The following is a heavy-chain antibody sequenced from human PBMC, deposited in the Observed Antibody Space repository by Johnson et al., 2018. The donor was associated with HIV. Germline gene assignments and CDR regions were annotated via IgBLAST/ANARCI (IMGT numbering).Heavy chain of an antibody. CDR3: ARAYYDSSGYYPHAFHV. CDR1: GFSVSSNY. Sequence: EVQLVESGGGLIQPGGSLGVSCEASGFSVSSNYMSWVRQAPGKGLEWVSSIYRGGNTYYADSVKGRFTISRDNSENTLYLQMNSLRAEDTAVYYCARAYYDSSGYYPHAFHVWGQGTMVTVSS. J-gene: IGHJ3*01. D-gene: IGHD3-22*01. V-gene: IGHV3-53*01. CDR2: IYRGGNT.